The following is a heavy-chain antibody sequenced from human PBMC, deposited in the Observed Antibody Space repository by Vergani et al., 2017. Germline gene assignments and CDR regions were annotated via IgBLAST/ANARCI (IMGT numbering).Heavy chain of an antibody. CDR1: GGSFSGYY. V-gene: IGHV4-34*01. CDR2: INHSGST. CDR3: AVIYYDMLTGRTTDY. J-gene: IGHJ4*02. D-gene: IGHD3-9*01. Sequence: QVQLQQWGAGLLKPSETLSLTCAVYGGSFSGYYWSWIRQPPGKGLEWIGEINHSGSTNYNPSLKSRVTISVDTSKNQFSLKLRSVTAADTAVYYCAVIYYDMLTGRTTDYWGQGTLVTVSS.